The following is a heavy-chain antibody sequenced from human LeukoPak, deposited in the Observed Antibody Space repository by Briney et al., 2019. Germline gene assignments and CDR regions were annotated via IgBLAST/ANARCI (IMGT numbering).Heavy chain of an antibody. J-gene: IGHJ6*02. CDR1: GGSISSYY. D-gene: IGHD2-2*01. V-gene: IGHV4-59*01. CDR2: IYYGGST. CDR3: ARDSSVRGYYYYCGMDV. Sequence: PSETLSLTCTVSGGSISSYYWSWIRQPPGKGLEWIGYIYYGGSTNYNPSLKSRVTISVDTSKNQFSLKLSSVTAADTAVYYCARDSSVRGYYYYCGMDVWGQGTTVTVSS.